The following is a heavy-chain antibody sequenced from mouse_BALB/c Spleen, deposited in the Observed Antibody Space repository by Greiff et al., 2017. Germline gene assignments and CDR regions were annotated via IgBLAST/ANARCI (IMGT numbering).Heavy chain of an antibody. D-gene: IGHD2-2*01. CDR2: INPYNDGT. CDR1: GYTFTSYV. J-gene: IGHJ2*01. Sequence: EVQLQQSGPELVKPGASVKMSCKASGYTFTSYVMHWVKQKPGQGLEWIGYINPYNDGTKYNEKFKGKATLTSAKSSSTAYMELSSLTSEDSAVYYCAMRWNGYPFYLDYWGQGTTLTVAS. CDR3: AMRWNGYPFYLDY. V-gene: IGHV1-14*01.